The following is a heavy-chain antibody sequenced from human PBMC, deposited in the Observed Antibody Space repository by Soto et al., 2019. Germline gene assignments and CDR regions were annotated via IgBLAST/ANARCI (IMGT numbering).Heavy chain of an antibody. CDR2: IIPIFGTA. CDR1: GGTFSSYA. CDR3: ATEGDGSGSYCYGMDV. J-gene: IGHJ6*02. D-gene: IGHD3-22*01. V-gene: IGHV1-69*12. Sequence: QVQLVQSGAEVKKPGSSVKVSCKASGGTFSSYAITWVRQAPGQGLEWMRGIIPIFGTANYAQKFQGRVTITADESTSTAYMELSSLRSEDTAVYYCATEGDGSGSYCYGMDVWGQGTTVTVTS.